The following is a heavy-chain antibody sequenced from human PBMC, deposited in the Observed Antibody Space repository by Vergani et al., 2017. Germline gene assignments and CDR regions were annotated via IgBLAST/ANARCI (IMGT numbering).Heavy chain of an antibody. CDR3: AHTVYSSDHDAFDI. Sequence: QVTLKESGPVLVKPTETLTLTCTVSGFSLSNARMGVSWIRQPPGKALEWLALIYWDDDKRYSPSLKSRLTITKDTSKNQVVLTMTNMDPVDTATYYCAHTVYSSDHDAFDIWGQGTMVTVSS. D-gene: IGHD3-22*01. CDR1: GFSLSNARMG. CDR2: IYWDDDK. V-gene: IGHV2-5*08. J-gene: IGHJ3*02.